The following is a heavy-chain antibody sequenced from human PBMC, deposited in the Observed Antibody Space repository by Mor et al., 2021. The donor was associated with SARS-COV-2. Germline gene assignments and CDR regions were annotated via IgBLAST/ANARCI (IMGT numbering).Heavy chain of an antibody. CDR3: AKGGQLWLLDWFDP. D-gene: IGHD5-18*01. V-gene: IGHV3-23*01. Sequence: KGRFTISRDNSKNTLYLQMNSRRAEDTAVYYCAKGGQLWLLDWFDPWGQGTLVTVSS. J-gene: IGHJ5*02.